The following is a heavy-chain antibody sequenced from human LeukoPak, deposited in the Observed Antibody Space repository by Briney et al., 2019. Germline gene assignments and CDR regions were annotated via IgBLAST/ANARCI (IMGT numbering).Heavy chain of an antibody. D-gene: IGHD3-22*01. CDR3: ARVYTYGGSGYFWSLYYFDY. V-gene: IGHV1-18*01. J-gene: IGHJ4*02. CDR2: ISAYNGNT. Sequence: GAPVKVSCKASGYTFTSYGISWVRQAPGQGLEWMGWISAYNGNTNYAQKLQGRVTMTTDTSTSTAYMELRSLRSDDTAVYYCARVYTYGGSGYFWSLYYFDYWGQGTLVTVSS. CDR1: GYTFTSYG.